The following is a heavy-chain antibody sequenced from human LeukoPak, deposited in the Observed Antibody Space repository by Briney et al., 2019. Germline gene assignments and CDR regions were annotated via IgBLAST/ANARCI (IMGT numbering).Heavy chain of an antibody. CDR2: IRYDGSNK. D-gene: IGHD3-10*01. Sequence: GGSLRLSCAASGFTFSSYGMHWVRQAPGKGLEWVAFIRYDGSNKYYADSVKGRFTISRDNSKNTLYLQMNSLRAEGTAVYYCAKDSITMVRGVITKWFDPWGQGTLVTVSS. CDR1: GFTFSSYG. V-gene: IGHV3-30*02. CDR3: AKDSITMVRGVITKWFDP. J-gene: IGHJ5*02.